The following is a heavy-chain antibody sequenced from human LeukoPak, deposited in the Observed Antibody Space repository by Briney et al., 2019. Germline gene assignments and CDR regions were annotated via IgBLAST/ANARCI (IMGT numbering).Heavy chain of an antibody. D-gene: IGHD3-22*01. Sequence: RVASVKVSCKVSGYTLTKLSMHWVRQTPGKGLEWMGGFDPEDGERHYAQNFRGRVTMTEDTSTDTAYMELSSLRSEDTAVYYCASWKDYYESSGGPFDYWGQGTLVTVSS. CDR1: GYTLTKLS. V-gene: IGHV1-24*01. CDR3: ASWKDYYESSGGPFDY. J-gene: IGHJ4*02. CDR2: FDPEDGER.